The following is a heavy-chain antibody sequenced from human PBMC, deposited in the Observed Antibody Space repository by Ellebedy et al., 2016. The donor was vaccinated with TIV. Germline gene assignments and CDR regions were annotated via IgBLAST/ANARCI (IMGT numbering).Heavy chain of an antibody. J-gene: IGHJ4*02. CDR1: GFTFSNAW. D-gene: IGHD3-10*01. CDR3: AGEGAHGSWFYDY. Sequence: PGGSLRLSCSASGFTFSNAWMSWVRQAPGKGLEWVGVISRDGHVQFYAASLWGRFVIFRDNSISTVDLLLNSLRPEDTAVYYCAGEGAHGSWFYDYWGQGTLVTVSS. CDR2: ISRDGHVQ. V-gene: IGHV3-30*03.